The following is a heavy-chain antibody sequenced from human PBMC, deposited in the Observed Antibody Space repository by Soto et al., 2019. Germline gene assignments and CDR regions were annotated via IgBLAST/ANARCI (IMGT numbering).Heavy chain of an antibody. CDR1: GGSISSGGYY. CDR3: ARVYCSSTSCYPGRAFDI. V-gene: IGHV4-31*03. D-gene: IGHD2-2*01. CDR2: IYYSGST. Sequence: QVQLQESGPGLVKPSQTLSLTCTVSGGSISSGGYYWSWIRQHPGKGLEWIGYIYYSGSTYYNPSLKSRVTISVDPSKIQFALKLSSVTAADTAVYYCARVYCSSTSCYPGRAFDIWGQGTMVTVSS. J-gene: IGHJ3*02.